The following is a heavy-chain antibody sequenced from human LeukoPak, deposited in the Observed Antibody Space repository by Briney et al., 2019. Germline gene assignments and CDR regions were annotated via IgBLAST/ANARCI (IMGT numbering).Heavy chain of an antibody. CDR2: IYTSGST. CDR3: ARDNPYYYDSDGYYDY. D-gene: IGHD3-22*01. CDR1: GGSISSGSYY. Sequence: SETLSLTCTVSGGSISSGSYYWSWIRQPAGKGLDWIGRIYTSGSTSYNPSLKSRVTISVDTSKNQFSLKLSSVTAADTAVYYCARDNPYYYDSDGYYDYWGQGTLVTVSS. J-gene: IGHJ4*02. V-gene: IGHV4-61*02.